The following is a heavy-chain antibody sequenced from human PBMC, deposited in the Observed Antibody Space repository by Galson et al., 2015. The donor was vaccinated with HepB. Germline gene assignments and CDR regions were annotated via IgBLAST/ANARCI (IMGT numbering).Heavy chain of an antibody. D-gene: IGHD1-1*01. CDR1: GGSISSGGYS. V-gene: IGHV4-31*03. Sequence: TLSLTCTVSGGSISSGGYSWSWIRQHPGKGLEYIGHIHYSGSAYYNPSLKSRISVSLDTSRNYFSLQMNSVSAADTAVYYCARALLSTGTPYFDYWGQGTLVTVSS. CDR3: ARALLSTGTPYFDY. CDR2: IHYSGSA. J-gene: IGHJ4*02.